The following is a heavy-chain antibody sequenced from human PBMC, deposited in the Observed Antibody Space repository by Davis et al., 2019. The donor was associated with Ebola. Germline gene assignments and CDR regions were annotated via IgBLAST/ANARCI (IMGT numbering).Heavy chain of an antibody. CDR1: RGTFSSYA. V-gene: IGHV1-69*13. CDR2: IIPIFGAA. J-gene: IGHJ6*02. CDR3: ARGGGRSIVGASTGTYYYYGMDV. D-gene: IGHD1-26*01. Sequence: SVTVSCKASRGTFSSYALSWVRQAPGQGLEWMGGIIPIFGAANYAQKFQGRVTITADESTSTAYMELSSLRSEDTAVYYCARGGGRSIVGASTGTYYYYGMDVRGQGTTVTVSS.